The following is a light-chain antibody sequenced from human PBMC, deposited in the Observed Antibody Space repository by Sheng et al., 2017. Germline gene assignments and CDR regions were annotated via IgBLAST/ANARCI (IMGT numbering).Light chain of an antibody. CDR3: SSYAGSDISV. CDR1: SSDVGRYNF. CDR2: EVS. V-gene: IGLV2-8*01. J-gene: IGLJ1*01. Sequence: QSALTQPHSASGSPGQSVTISCTGTSSDVGRYNFVSWYQQYPGKAPNLVIYEVSKRPSGVPDRFSGSKSGNTASLTVSGLQAEDEADYYCSSYAGSDISVFGSGTKVTVL.